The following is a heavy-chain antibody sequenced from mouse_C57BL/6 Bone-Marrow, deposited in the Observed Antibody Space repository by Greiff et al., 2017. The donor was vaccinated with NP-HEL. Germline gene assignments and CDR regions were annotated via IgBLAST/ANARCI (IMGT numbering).Heavy chain of an antibody. CDR1: GFTFSDYY. Sequence: EVQVVEDGGGLVQPGGSLKLSCAASGFTFSDYYMYWVRQTPEKRLEWVAYISNGGGSTYYPDTVKGRFTISRDNAKNTLYLQMSRLKSEDTAMYYCARHEDDYDGGYYFDYWGQGTTLTVSS. CDR2: ISNGGGST. J-gene: IGHJ2*01. D-gene: IGHD2-4*01. CDR3: ARHEDDYDGGYYFDY. V-gene: IGHV5-12*01.